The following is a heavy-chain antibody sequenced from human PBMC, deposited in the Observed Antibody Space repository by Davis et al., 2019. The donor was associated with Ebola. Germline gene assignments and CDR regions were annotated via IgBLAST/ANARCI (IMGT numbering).Heavy chain of an antibody. J-gene: IGHJ5*02. D-gene: IGHD1-14*01. CDR3: AKDNPLRWFGP. V-gene: IGHV4-59*01. Sequence: MPGGSLRLSCTVSGGSITSYQWNWVRQSPGKGLEWLGSIHSSGTTNYNPSLKSRVTISMDTSQNQFSLRLNSMTPADTAVYYCAKDNPLRWFGPWGQGTLVTVSS. CDR2: IHSSGTT. CDR1: GGSITSYQ.